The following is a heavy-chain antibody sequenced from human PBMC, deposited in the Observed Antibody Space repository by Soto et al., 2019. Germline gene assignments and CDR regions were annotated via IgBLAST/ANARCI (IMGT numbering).Heavy chain of an antibody. J-gene: IGHJ6*02. Sequence: SETLSLTCAVYGGSFSGYYWSWIRQPPGKGLEWIGEINHSVSTNYNPSLKSRVTISVDTSKNQSSLKLSSVTAADTAVYYCARRLVPDGYNLYYGMDVWGQGTTVTVYS. V-gene: IGHV4-34*01. CDR3: ARRLVPDGYNLYYGMDV. CDR2: INHSVST. D-gene: IGHD5-12*01. CDR1: GGSFSGYY.